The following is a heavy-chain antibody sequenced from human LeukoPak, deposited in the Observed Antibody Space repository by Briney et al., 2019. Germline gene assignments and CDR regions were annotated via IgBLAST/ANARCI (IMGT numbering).Heavy chain of an antibody. D-gene: IGHD1-26*01. Sequence: GRSLRLSCAASGFTFDDYAMHWVRQAPGKGLEWVSALFSDGSTNYTDSVRGRFSISRDNSKNTLYLQMSSLRGDDTAIYYCARETWEAATRYFDLWGRGTLVTVSS. CDR3: ARETWEAATRYFDL. V-gene: IGHV3-66*01. J-gene: IGHJ2*01. CDR1: GFTFDDYA. CDR2: LFSDGST.